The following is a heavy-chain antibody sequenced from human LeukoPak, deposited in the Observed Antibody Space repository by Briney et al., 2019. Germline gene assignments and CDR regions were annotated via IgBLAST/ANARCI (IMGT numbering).Heavy chain of an antibody. D-gene: IGHD6-19*01. CDR1: GGSISSGDYY. CDR3: ARSIAVAGRDWFDP. Sequence: PSETLSLTCTVSGGSISSGDYYWSWIRQPPGKGLEWIGYIYSSGSSYYNSSLKSRVTISVDTSKNQFSLKLSSVTAADTAVYYCARSIAVAGRDWFDPWGQGTLVTVSS. V-gene: IGHV4-30-4*02. J-gene: IGHJ5*02. CDR2: IYSSGSS.